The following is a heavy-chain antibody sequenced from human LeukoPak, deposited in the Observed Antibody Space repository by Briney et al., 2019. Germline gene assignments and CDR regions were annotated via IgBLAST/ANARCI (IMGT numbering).Heavy chain of an antibody. J-gene: IGHJ5*02. D-gene: IGHD3-22*01. CDR2: IYTSGST. Sequence: SETLSLTCTVSGGSISSYYWSWIRQPPGKGLEWIGYIYTSGSTNYNPSLKSRVTISVDTSKNHFSLKLSSVTAADTAAYYCAKHSVGYHDSSGYLDAWGQGTLVTGSS. CDR1: GGSISSYY. V-gene: IGHV4-4*09. CDR3: AKHSVGYHDSSGYLDA.